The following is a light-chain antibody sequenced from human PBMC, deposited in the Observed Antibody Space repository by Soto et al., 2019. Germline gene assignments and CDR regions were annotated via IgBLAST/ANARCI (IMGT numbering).Light chain of an antibody. CDR1: QSINSW. J-gene: IGKJ1*01. CDR3: QQYTSYSWT. V-gene: IGKV1-5*01. CDR2: DAS. Sequence: DVKMTQSASTLSASMRDRVTLTFRASQSINSWLAWYQQKPGKAPQILIYDASTLKSGVPSRFSASGSGTEFTLIISSLQPDDFATYYCQQYTSYSWTFCQGT.